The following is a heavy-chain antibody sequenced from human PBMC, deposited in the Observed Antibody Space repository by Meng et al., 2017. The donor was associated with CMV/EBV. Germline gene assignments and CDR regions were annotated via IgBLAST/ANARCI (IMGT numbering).Heavy chain of an antibody. J-gene: IGHJ5*02. CDR3: ARFKYCSSTSCYLPNWFDP. Sequence: SETLSLTCTVSGGSISSSSYYWCWIRQPPGKGLEWIGRIYYSGSTYYNPSLKSRVTISVDTSKNQFSLKLSSVTAADTAVYYCARFKYCSSTSCYLPNWFDPWGQGTLVTVSS. V-gene: IGHV4-39*07. D-gene: IGHD2-2*01. CDR2: IYYSGST. CDR1: GGSISSSSYY.